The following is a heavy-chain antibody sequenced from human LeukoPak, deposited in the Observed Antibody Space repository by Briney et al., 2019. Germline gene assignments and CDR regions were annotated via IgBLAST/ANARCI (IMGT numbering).Heavy chain of an antibody. J-gene: IGHJ4*02. CDR1: GFTFSNYA. Sequence: PRGSLRLSCAAPGFTFSNYAMNWVRQAPGKGLEWVSYISSSGSTIYYADSVKGRFTISRDNAKNSLYLQMNSLRAEDTAVYYCARDKPVVASPFDYWGQGTLVTVSS. V-gene: IGHV3-48*03. CDR3: ARDKPVVASPFDY. CDR2: ISSSGSTI. D-gene: IGHD5-12*01.